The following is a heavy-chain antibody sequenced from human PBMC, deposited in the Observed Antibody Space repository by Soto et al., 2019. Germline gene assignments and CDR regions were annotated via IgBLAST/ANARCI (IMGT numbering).Heavy chain of an antibody. CDR3: ARSGCLIGGHGMDV. D-gene: IGHD3-10*01. CDR1: GGSFSGYY. CDR2: INHSGST. V-gene: IGHV4-34*01. J-gene: IGHJ6*02. Sequence: SETLSLTCAVYGGSFSGYYWSWIRQPPGKGLEWIGEINHSGSTNYNPSLKSRVTISVDTSKNQFSLKLSSVTAADTAVYYCARSGCLIGGHGMDVWGQGTTVTVSS.